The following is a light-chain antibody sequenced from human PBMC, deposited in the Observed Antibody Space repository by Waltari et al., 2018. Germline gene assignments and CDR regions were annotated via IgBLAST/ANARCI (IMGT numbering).Light chain of an antibody. J-gene: IGLJ2*01. V-gene: IGLV3-21*02. Sequence: SYVLPQPPSASVATGETARIPCGRDNVGSKSVHGYQQKPGQAPLLVVYDDTARPSGIPDRFSASNSGNTATLTISRVENGDEADYYCQVWDTTSDRVVFGGGTKLTVL. CDR3: QVWDTTSDRVV. CDR2: DDT. CDR1: NVGSKS.